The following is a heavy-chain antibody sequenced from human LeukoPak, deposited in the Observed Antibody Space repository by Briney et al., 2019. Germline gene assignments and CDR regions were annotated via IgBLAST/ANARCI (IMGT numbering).Heavy chain of an antibody. V-gene: IGHV3-23*01. J-gene: IGHJ4*02. D-gene: IGHD3-9*01. CDR3: AKGTTYYDILTGYGYPYYFDY. Sequence: PGGSLRLSCAASGFAFSKYAMSWVRQAPGKGLEWVSAISGSGGSKYYADSVKGRFTISRGNSKNTLYVQMNSLRAEDTATYYCAKGTTYYDILTGYGYPYYFDYWGQGTLVTVSS. CDR2: ISGSGGSK. CDR1: GFAFSKYA.